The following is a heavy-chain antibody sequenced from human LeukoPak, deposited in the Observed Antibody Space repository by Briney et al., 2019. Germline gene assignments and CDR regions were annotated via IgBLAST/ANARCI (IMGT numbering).Heavy chain of an antibody. J-gene: IGHJ4*02. CDR2: ISSSGSTI. Sequence: GGSLRLSCAASGFTFSDYYMSWIRQAPGKGLEWVSYISSSGSTIHYADSVKGRFTISRDNAKNSLYLQMNNLRVEDTAVYYCARDQPIGYNYGYPFDNWGQGTLVTVSS. CDR3: ARDQPIGYNYGYPFDN. V-gene: IGHV3-11*04. CDR1: GFTFSDYY. D-gene: IGHD5-18*01.